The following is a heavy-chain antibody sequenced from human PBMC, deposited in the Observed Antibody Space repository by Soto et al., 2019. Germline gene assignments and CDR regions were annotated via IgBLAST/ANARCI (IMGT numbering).Heavy chain of an antibody. CDR2: IASHDGST. CDR1: GYTFTSYG. J-gene: IGHJ4*02. V-gene: IGHV1-18*04. CDR3: WRNDGDDSTNF. D-gene: IGHD3-22*01. Sequence: ASVKVSCKASGYTFTSYGLNWVRRAPGQGLEWMGRIASHDGSTVSAQSFQGRLTLTRDTFTNTAYLELGVLTSDDTGLYFCWRNDGDDSTNFWGQGTLVTVSS.